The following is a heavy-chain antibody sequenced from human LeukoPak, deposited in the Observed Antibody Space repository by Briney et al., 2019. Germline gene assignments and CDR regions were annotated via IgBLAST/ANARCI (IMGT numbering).Heavy chain of an antibody. CDR1: GGSISSSSYY. D-gene: IGHD6-19*01. V-gene: IGHV4-39*01. Sequence: SETLSLTCTVSGGSISSSSYYWGWIRPPPGQGLEWIGSIYYSGSTYYNPSLKSRVTISVDTTKNQFSLKLSSVTAADTAVYYCARHAGDSSLYYFDYWGQGTLVTVSS. J-gene: IGHJ4*02. CDR3: ARHAGDSSLYYFDY. CDR2: IYYSGST.